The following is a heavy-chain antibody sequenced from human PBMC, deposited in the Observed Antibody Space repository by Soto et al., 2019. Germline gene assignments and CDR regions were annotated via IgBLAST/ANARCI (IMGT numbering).Heavy chain of an antibody. CDR1: GGSFSGYY. CDR3: ARGGLTTVPPLT. CDR2: INRSGST. V-gene: IGHV4-34*01. Sequence: QMQLQQWGAGLLKPSETLSLTCAVYGGSFSGYYYYGIRQPPGKGLEWIGEINRSGSTNYNPSLKSRVTISVDTSKNQFSLTLSSVTAADTAIYYCARGGLTTVPPLTWGQGTLVTVSS. J-gene: IGHJ4*02. D-gene: IGHD4-17*01.